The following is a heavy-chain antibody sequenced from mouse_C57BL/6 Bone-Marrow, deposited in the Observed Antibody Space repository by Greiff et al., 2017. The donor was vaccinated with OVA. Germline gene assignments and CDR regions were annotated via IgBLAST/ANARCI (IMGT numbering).Heavy chain of an antibody. CDR2: IYPRSGNT. V-gene: IGHV1-81*01. CDR3: ARLGDYDVRDY. D-gene: IGHD2-4*01. Sequence: VQGVESGAELARPGASVKLSCKASGYTFTSYGISWVKQRTGQGLEWIGEIYPRSGNTYYNEKFKGKATLTADKSSSTAYMELRSLTSEDSAVYFCARLGDYDVRDYWGQGTTLTVSS. CDR1: GYTFTSYG. J-gene: IGHJ2*01.